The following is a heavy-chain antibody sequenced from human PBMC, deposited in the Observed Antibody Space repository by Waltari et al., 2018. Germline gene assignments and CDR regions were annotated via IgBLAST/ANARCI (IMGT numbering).Heavy chain of an antibody. CDR2: IIPIFGTA. CDR3: ARAPYYYDSSGYFYGFDY. V-gene: IGHV1-69*05. D-gene: IGHD3-22*01. CDR1: GGTFSSYA. Sequence: QVQLVQSGAEVKKPGSSVKVSCKASGGTFSSYAISWVRQAPGQGLEWGGGIIPIFGTANYAQKFQGRVTITTDESTSTAYMELSSLRSEDTAVYYCARAPYYYDSSGYFYGFDYWGQGTLVTVSS. J-gene: IGHJ4*02.